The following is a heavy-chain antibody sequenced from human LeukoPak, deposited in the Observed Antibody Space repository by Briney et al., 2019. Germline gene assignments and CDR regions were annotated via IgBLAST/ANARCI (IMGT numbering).Heavy chain of an antibody. CDR1: GGYIGSYY. CDR3: AREGDYVDSSKSFYSMDF. Sequence: PSGTLSLTCTVSGGYIGSYYWSWVRQPAGKGLEWIGRIYTSENTEYNPSLKRRLTMSVDMSTSQFSLRLTSVTAADTAVYYCAREGDYVDSSKSFYSMDFWGKGTTVTVSS. D-gene: IGHD4-17*01. J-gene: IGHJ6*03. V-gene: IGHV4-4*07. CDR2: IYTSENT.